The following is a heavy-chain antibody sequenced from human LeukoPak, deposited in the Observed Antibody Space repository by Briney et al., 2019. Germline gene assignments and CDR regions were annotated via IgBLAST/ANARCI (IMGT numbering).Heavy chain of an antibody. CDR3: ARDHCSSTTCYFED. J-gene: IGHJ4*02. CDR2: ISWNGANT. Sequence: GGSLRLSCVASGFTFDDFGLSWVHQVPGRGLEWVARISWNGANTGYADSVKGRFTISRDNAENSLFLQMNSLTADDTALYYCARDHCSSTTCYFEDWGQGTLVTVSS. V-gene: IGHV3-20*04. D-gene: IGHD2-2*01. CDR1: GFTFDDFG.